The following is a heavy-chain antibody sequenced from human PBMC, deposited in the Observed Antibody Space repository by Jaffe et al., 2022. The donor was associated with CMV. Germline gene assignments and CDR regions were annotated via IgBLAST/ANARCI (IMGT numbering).Heavy chain of an antibody. J-gene: IGHJ6*02. CDR1: GYTFTGSF. Sequence: QGQLAQSGAEVKKPGASVTVSCKASGYTFTGSFIHWVRQAPGQGLEWMGWIHPNSGDTKYAQNFQVRVTMTRDTSISTAYMEVSRLRSDDTAVYYCARGMIAAAGTNQYGLDVWGQGTTVTVSS. V-gene: IGHV1-2*02. D-gene: IGHD6-13*01. CDR3: ARGMIAAAGTNQYGLDV. CDR2: IHPNSGDT.